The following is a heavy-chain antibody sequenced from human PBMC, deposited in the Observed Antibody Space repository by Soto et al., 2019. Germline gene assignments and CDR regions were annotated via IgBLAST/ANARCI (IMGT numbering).Heavy chain of an antibody. V-gene: IGHV4-59*11. CDR1: SGSTSPHY. CDR3: ARGGSWFDP. Sequence: SETLSLTCTVSSGSTSPHYWSWIRQSPGKGLEWIAYIYFTWSTNYNPSLKSRVTISIDTSKNQFSLKLTSVTAADTAVYYCARGGSWFDPWGQGTLVTVSS. CDR2: IYFTWST. J-gene: IGHJ5*02.